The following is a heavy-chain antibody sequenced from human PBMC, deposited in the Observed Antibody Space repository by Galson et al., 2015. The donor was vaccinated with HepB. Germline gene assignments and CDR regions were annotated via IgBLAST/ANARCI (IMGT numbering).Heavy chain of an antibody. D-gene: IGHD3-22*01. J-gene: IGHJ4*02. Sequence: FLGDDCAAYAFTFSSHSLNWARQAQGEGLEWGSYISRSSSTIYYADSVKGRFTISRDSSKNTLYLEVNSLRVDDTAVYYCARDMIPASPDYFDYWGRGTLVTVSS. CDR3: ARDMIPASPDYFDY. V-gene: IGHV3-48*01. CDR2: ISRSSSTI. CDR1: AFTFSSHS.